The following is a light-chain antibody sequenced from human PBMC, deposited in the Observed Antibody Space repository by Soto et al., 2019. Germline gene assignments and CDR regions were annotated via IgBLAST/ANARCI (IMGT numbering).Light chain of an antibody. J-gene: IGKJ5*01. CDR3: QQRSNWIT. Sequence: EIVLTQSPATLSVSPGERATISCRASQSVSRYLAWYQQKPGQAPRLLMYDTSYRATGIPARFSGSGSGTDFTITISSLEPDDFAFYYCQQRSNWITFGQGTRVEIK. CDR1: QSVSRY. CDR2: DTS. V-gene: IGKV3-11*01.